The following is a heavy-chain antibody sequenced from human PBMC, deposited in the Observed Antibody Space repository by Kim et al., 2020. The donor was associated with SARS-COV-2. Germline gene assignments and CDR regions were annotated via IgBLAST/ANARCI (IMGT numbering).Heavy chain of an antibody. V-gene: IGHV1-46*01. J-gene: IGHJ4*02. D-gene: IGHD1-26*01. Sequence: QKFQGRVTVTRDTSTSTVYMELSSLRSEDTAVYYCARRAGTVGTTAALGYWGQGTLVTVSS. CDR3: ARRAGTVGTTAALGY.